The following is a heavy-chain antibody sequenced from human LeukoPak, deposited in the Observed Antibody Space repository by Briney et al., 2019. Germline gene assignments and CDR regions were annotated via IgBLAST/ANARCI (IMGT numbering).Heavy chain of an antibody. J-gene: IGHJ4*02. CDR2: IYYSGIT. Sequence: CITSSSYYWGWIRQPPGKGLEWIGSIYYSGITYYSPSLKSRVTISVDTSKNQFSLKLSSVTAADTAVYYCASQGCSSSSCQFDYWGQGTLVTVS. CDR3: ASQGCSSSSCQFDY. D-gene: IGHD2-2*01. CDR1: CITSSSYY. V-gene: IGHV4-39*01.